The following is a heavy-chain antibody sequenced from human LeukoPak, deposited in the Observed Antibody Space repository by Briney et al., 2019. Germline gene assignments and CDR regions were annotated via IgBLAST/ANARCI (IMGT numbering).Heavy chain of an antibody. V-gene: IGHV3-30*19. D-gene: IGHD1-26*01. CDR2: IWYDGSNK. Sequence: GGSLRLSCAASGFTFSSYGMHWVRHAPGKGLEWVAVIWYDGSNKYYADSVKGRFTISRDNSKNTLYLQMNSLRAEDTAVYYCARDGLLGYFDYWGLRTLVTVSS. CDR1: GFTFSSYG. CDR3: ARDGLLGYFDY. J-gene: IGHJ4*02.